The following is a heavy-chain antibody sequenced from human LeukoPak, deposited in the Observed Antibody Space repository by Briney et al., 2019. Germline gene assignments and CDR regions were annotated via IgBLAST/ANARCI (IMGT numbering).Heavy chain of an antibody. CDR1: GYTFTSYG. Sequence: ASVKVSCKASGYTFTSYGISWVRQAPGQGLEWMGWISAYNGNTNYAQKLQGRVTMTTDASTSTAYMELRSLRSDDTAVYYCARSDLENDYGDYVGRYGMDVWGQGTTVTVS. CDR2: ISAYNGNT. J-gene: IGHJ6*02. D-gene: IGHD4-17*01. CDR3: ARSDLENDYGDYVGRYGMDV. V-gene: IGHV1-18*01.